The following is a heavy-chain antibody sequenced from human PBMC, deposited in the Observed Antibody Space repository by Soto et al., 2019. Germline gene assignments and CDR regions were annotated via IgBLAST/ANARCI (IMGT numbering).Heavy chain of an antibody. J-gene: IGHJ6*02. Sequence: GGSLRLSCAASGFTFSNAWMNWVRQAPGKGLEWVGRIKSKTDGGTTDYAAPVKGRFTISRDDSKNTLYLQMNSLKTEDTAVYYCTTDLSTIFGVVNKYYYYYGMHVWGQGTTVTV. CDR3: TTDLSTIFGVVNKYYYYYGMHV. CDR2: IKSKTDGGTT. V-gene: IGHV3-15*07. D-gene: IGHD3-3*01. CDR1: GFTFSNAW.